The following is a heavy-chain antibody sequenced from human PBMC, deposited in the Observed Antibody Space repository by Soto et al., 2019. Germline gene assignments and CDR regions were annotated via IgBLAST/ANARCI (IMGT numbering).Heavy chain of an antibody. J-gene: IGHJ2*01. D-gene: IGHD2-21*02. CDR1: GYTFTSYY. Sequence: QVQLVQSGAEVKKPGASVKVSCKASGYTFTSYYMHWVRQAPGQGLEWMGIINPSGGSTSYAQKLQGRVTMTRDTSTSTVYMELSSLRSEDTAVYYCARTPLYCGGDCYPYWYFGLWGRGTLVTVSS. V-gene: IGHV1-46*04. CDR2: INPSGGST. CDR3: ARTPLYCGGDCYPYWYFGL.